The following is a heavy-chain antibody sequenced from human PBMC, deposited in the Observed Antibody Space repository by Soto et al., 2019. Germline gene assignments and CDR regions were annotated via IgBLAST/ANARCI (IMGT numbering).Heavy chain of an antibody. J-gene: IGHJ3*02. CDR2: INPNSGGT. CDR3: ARGWCTNGVCPSFGDAFDI. CDR1: GYTFTGYY. V-gene: IGHV1-2*04. D-gene: IGHD2-8*01. Sequence: GASVKVSCKASGYTFTGYYMHGVRQAPGQGLEGMGWINPNSGGTNYAQKFQGWVTMTRDTSISTAYMELSRLRSDDTAVYYCARGWCTNGVCPSFGDAFDIWGQGTMVTVSS.